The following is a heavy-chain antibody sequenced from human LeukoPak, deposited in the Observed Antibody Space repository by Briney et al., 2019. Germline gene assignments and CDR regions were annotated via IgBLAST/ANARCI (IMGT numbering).Heavy chain of an antibody. CDR1: GGSFSGYY. J-gene: IGHJ4*02. V-gene: IGHV4-34*01. Sequence: SETLSFTCAVYGGSFSGYYWSWIRQPPGKGLEWIGEINHSGSTNYNPSLKSRVTISVDTSKNQFSLKLSSVTAADTAVYYCARGSPKENFDYWGQGTLVTVSS. CDR2: INHSGST. D-gene: IGHD5-24*01. CDR3: ARGSPKENFDY.